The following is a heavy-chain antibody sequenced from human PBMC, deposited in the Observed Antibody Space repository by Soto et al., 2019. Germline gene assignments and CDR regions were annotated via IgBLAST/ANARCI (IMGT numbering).Heavy chain of an antibody. CDR2: IYHSGST. CDR3: ARGARHNFDY. Sequence: PSETLSLTCAVSGGSISSGGYSWSWIRQPPGKGLEWIGYIYHSGSTYYNPSLKSRVTISVDRSKNQFSLKLSSVTAADTAVYYCARGARHNFDYWVQGTLVTVSS. CDR1: GGSISSGGYS. V-gene: IGHV4-30-2*01. J-gene: IGHJ4*02.